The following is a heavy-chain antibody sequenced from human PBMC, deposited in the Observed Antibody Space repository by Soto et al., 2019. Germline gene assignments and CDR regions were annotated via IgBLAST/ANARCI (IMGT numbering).Heavy chain of an antibody. D-gene: IGHD4-17*01. CDR2: ISAHNGKT. CDR1: GYIFTSYG. J-gene: IGHJ4*02. V-gene: IGHV1-18*01. CDR3: ARGRYGDY. Sequence: QAHLVQSGPEVKKPGASVKVSCKGSGYIFTSYGIAWVRQAPGQGLEWMGWISAHNGKTEYAQKFQGRVTVTRDTSTSTAYLELRSLRSDDTALYYCARGRYGDYWGQGALVTASS.